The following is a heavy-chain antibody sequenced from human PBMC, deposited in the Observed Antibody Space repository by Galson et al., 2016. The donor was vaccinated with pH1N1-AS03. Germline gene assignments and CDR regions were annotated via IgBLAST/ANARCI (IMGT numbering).Heavy chain of an antibody. D-gene: IGHD2-21*01. CDR1: GGSINSYY. V-gene: IGHV4-59*08. J-gene: IGHJ6*02. CDR3: GRHRRNSYSMDV. CDR2: IYYTGDI. Sequence: ETLSLTCTVSGGSINSYYWTWIRQPPGKGLEWIGQIYYTGDIIYTPSLRSRVTISVDTSKNQLSLSLSSVAAADTAVYYCGRHRRNSYSMDVWGQGTTVTVSS.